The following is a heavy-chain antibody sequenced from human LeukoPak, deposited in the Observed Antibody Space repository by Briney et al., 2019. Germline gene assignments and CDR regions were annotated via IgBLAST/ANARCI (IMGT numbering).Heavy chain of an antibody. CDR1: GFTFSSYW. D-gene: IGHD3-16*01. Sequence: GGSLRLSCAASGFTFSSYWMHWVRQAPGKGLVWVSGINSDGSTTNYADSVKGRFTISRDNAKNTPYLHMSSLRAEDTAVYFCTRGLGAYHSNWYFDLWGRGTQVTVSS. V-gene: IGHV3-74*01. CDR2: INSDGSTT. CDR3: TRGLGAYHSNWYFDL. J-gene: IGHJ2*01.